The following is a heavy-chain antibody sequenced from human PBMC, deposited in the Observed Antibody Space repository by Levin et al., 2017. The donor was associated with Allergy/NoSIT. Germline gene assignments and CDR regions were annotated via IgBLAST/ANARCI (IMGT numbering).Heavy chain of an antibody. D-gene: IGHD2-2*01. CDR3: AKDSASCSSNSATYGMEV. Sequence: GGSLRLSCAASGFTFSNYGMHWVRQAPGKGLEWVAAISNDGSNKYYADSVKGRFTISSDNSKNTLYLQMNSLRAEDTAVYYCAKDSASCSSNSATYGMEVWGQGTSVTVS. CDR1: GFTFSNYG. CDR2: ISNDGSNK. V-gene: IGHV3-30*18. J-gene: IGHJ6*02.